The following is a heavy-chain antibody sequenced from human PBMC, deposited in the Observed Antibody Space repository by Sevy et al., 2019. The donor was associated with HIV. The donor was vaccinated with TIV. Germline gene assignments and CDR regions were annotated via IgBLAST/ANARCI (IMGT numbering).Heavy chain of an antibody. Sequence: GGSLRLSCAASGFTLSTYALHWVRQAPGKGLEWVAVLSHDGSNKHYADSVKGRLTISRDNSKNTLYLQMNSLRAEDTAVYYCARDRSSRWMNYFFAYWGQGALVTVSS. D-gene: IGHD6-13*01. CDR3: ARDRSSRWMNYFFAY. CDR2: LSHDGSNK. CDR1: GFTLSTYA. J-gene: IGHJ4*02. V-gene: IGHV3-30*04.